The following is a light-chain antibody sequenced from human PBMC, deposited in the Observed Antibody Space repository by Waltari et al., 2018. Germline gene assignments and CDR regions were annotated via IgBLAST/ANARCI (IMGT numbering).Light chain of an antibody. CDR3: HQYDNWYT. CDR1: RSVTNN. V-gene: IGKV3D-15*01. Sequence: ELVMPQSPAPLSVSTGESATLSCRASRSVTNNVAWYQQKPGQAPRLLIYGASTRATGIPARISGSESGTEFTITISSLQSEDFAVYYCHQYDNWYTFGQGTKLEIK. CDR2: GAS. J-gene: IGKJ2*01.